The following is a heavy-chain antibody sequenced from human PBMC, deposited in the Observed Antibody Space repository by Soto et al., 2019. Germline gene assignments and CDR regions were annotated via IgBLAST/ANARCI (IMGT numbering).Heavy chain of an antibody. Sequence: SVKVSCKASGGTFSSYAISWVRQAPGQGLEWMGGIIPIFGTANYAQKFQGRVTITADESTSIAYMELSSLRSEDTAVYYCARADIVVVPAAIGYYYYGMDVWGQGTTVTVSS. D-gene: IGHD2-2*01. CDR3: ARADIVVVPAAIGYYYYGMDV. V-gene: IGHV1-69*13. CDR2: IIPIFGTA. CDR1: GGTFSSYA. J-gene: IGHJ6*02.